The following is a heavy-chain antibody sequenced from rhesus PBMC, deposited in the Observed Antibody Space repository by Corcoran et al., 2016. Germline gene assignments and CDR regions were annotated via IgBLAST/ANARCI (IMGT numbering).Heavy chain of an antibody. CDR2: NYGSGSST. J-gene: IGHJ3*01. V-gene: IGHV4-169*01. D-gene: IGHD1-44*02. Sequence: QLQLQESGPGLVKASETLSVTCDASGGSISSSYWSWIRQAPGKGLGWIGYNYGSGSSTNYNPSLKSRVTLSGDTSKNQLSLKLSSVTTADTAVYYCARGPYNSGSYNDAFDFWGQGLRVTVSS. CDR3: ARGPYNSGSYNDAFDF. CDR1: GGSISSSY.